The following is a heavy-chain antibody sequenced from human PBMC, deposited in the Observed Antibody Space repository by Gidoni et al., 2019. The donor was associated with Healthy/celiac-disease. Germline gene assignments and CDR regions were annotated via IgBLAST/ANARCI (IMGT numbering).Heavy chain of an antibody. D-gene: IGHD4-4*01. V-gene: IGHV3-33*01. Sequence: QVQLVESGGGVVQPGRSLRLSCAASGFTFSSYGMHWVRQAPGKGLEWVAVIWYDGSNKYYADSVKGRFTISRDNSKNTLYLQMNSLRAEDTAVYYCARGGYDYSNFRFLYYGMDVWGQGTTVTVPS. CDR3: ARGGYDYSNFRFLYYGMDV. CDR2: IWYDGSNK. J-gene: IGHJ6*02. CDR1: GFTFSSYG.